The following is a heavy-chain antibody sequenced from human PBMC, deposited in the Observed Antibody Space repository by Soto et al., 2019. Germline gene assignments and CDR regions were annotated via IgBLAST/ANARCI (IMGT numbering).Heavy chain of an antibody. CDR3: ARVPEIQGYCSSTSCPPHYYYYYGMDV. CDR2: ISSSSSYI. Sequence: EVQLVESGGGLVKPGGSLRLSCAASGFTFSSYSMNWVRQAPGKGLEWVSAISSSSSYIYYADSVKGRFTISRDNAKNSLYLQMNSLRAEDTAVYYCARVPEIQGYCSSTSCPPHYYYYYGMDVWGQGTTVTVSS. CDR1: GFTFSSYS. V-gene: IGHV3-21*01. D-gene: IGHD2-2*01. J-gene: IGHJ6*02.